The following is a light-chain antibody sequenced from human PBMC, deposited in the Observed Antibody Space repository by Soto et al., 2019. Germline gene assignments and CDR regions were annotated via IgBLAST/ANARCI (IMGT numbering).Light chain of an antibody. J-gene: IGKJ1*01. CDR1: QGISNY. V-gene: IGKV1-27*01. CDR2: AAS. Sequence: DIQMTQSPSSLSASVGDIVTITCRASQGISNYLAWYQQKPGKVPKLLIYAASTLQSGVTSRFSGSGSGTDFNLTISSLQTEDVATYYCQKYNSAPWTFGQGTKVEIK. CDR3: QKYNSAPWT.